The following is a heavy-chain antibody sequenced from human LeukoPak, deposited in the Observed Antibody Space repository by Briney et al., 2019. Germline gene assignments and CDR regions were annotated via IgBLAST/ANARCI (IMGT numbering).Heavy chain of an antibody. CDR3: PREHTPYPPFLDH. J-gene: IGHJ4*02. D-gene: IGHD2-2*02. CDR1: VFTFSDYT. CDR2: ISSTGAYI. Sequence: PGGSLRLSCPGSVFTFSDYTMHWIRQAPGKGLEWVSSISSTGAYIFYVDSVKGRFSISRDNAKKSVFLRMDSLRVEDTAVYYCPREHTPYPPFLDHWGQGTLVTVSS. V-gene: IGHV3-21*01.